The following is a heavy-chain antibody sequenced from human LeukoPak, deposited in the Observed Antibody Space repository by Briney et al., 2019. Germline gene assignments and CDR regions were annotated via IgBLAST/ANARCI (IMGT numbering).Heavy chain of an antibody. V-gene: IGHV4-4*07. CDR3: ARDVSQSWYYYDSSGYRLGYYFDY. CDR2: IYTSGST. CDR1: GGSISSYY. Sequence: PSETLSLTCTVSGGSISSYYWSWIRQPAGKGLEWIGRIYTSGSTNYNPSLKSRVTMSVDTSKNQFSLKLNSVTAADTAVYYCARDVSQSWYYYDSSGYRLGYYFDYWGQGTLVTVSS. D-gene: IGHD3-22*01. J-gene: IGHJ4*02.